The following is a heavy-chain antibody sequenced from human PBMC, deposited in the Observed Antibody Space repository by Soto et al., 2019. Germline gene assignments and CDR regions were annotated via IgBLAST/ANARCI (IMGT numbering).Heavy chain of an antibody. CDR2: ISSDGGST. J-gene: IGHJ6*02. CDR3: AKDRIAVAGTVVYYYGMDV. V-gene: IGHV3-64*04. D-gene: IGHD6-19*01. CDR1: GFTFSNYA. Sequence: PGGSLRLSCSASGFTFSNYAMHWVRQAPGKGLEYVSAISSDGGSTYYADSVKGRFTISRDNSKSTLYLQMNSLRAEDTAVYYCAKDRIAVAGTVVYYYGMDVWGQGTTVTVSS.